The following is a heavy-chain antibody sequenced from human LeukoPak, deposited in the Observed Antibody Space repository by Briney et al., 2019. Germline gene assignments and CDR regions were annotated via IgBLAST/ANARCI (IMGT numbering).Heavy chain of an antibody. D-gene: IGHD1-26*01. V-gene: IGHV3-23*01. J-gene: IGHJ4*02. CDR3: AKQSALYSGSYYADY. CDR2: LSGTGTSA. Sequence: GGSLRLSCATSGFTFRTYAMNWVRQAPGKGLEWVSGLSGTGTSAHYADSVKGRFTISRDNSKNTLYLQMNSLRAEDAAVYYCAKQSALYSGSYYADYWGQGTLVTVSS. CDR1: GFTFRTYA.